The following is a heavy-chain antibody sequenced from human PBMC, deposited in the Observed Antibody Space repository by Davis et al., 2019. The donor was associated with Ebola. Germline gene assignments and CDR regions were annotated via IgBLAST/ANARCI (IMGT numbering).Heavy chain of an antibody. CDR1: GFTFSTYG. Sequence: GESLKISCAASGFTFSTYGMHWVRQAPGKGLEWVAFIRNDGSKEYYVDSVKGRFTISRDNSKNTFYLQMNSLRAEDTALYYCAKDKTTVTQYWYLDLWGRGTLVTVSS. V-gene: IGHV3-30*02. CDR2: IRNDGSKE. J-gene: IGHJ2*01. CDR3: AKDKTTVTQYWYLDL. D-gene: IGHD4-17*01.